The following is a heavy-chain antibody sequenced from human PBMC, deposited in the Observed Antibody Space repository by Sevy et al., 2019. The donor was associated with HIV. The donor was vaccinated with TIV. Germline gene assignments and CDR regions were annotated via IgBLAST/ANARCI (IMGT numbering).Heavy chain of an antibody. Sequence: RASVKVSCKASGYTFTSYGISWVRQAPGQGLEWMGWISAYNGNTNYAQKLQGRVTMTTDTSTSTAYMELRSLRSDDMAVYYCARENREYSSGWTREFDAFDIWGQGTMVTVSS. J-gene: IGHJ3*02. CDR2: ISAYNGNT. V-gene: IGHV1-18*03. D-gene: IGHD6-19*01. CDR1: GYTFTSYG. CDR3: ARENREYSSGWTREFDAFDI.